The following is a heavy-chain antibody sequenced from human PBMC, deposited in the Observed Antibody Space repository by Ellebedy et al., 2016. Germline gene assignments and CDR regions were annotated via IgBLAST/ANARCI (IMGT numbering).Heavy chain of an antibody. D-gene: IGHD1-1*01. CDR2: IYYTGTP. CDR1: GNSVSSSRYF. CDR3: AREGGDDGGTRSDY. Sequence: SETLSLXXSFSGNSVSSSRYFWGWLRQPPGKGLEWIASIYYTGTPYYNPSLKSRVTISLDTSKNQFSLKLSSVTAADTAMYYCAREGGDDGGTRSDYWGQGTLVAVSS. V-gene: IGHV4-39*07. J-gene: IGHJ4*02.